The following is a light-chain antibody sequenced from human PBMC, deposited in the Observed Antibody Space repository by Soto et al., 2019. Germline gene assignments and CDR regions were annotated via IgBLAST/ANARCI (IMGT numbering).Light chain of an antibody. V-gene: IGKV3-15*01. J-gene: IGKJ1*01. CDR1: QSVNSK. CDR3: QQYGNSPKT. Sequence: EIVMTQSPGTLSVSPGERVSLSCRASQSVNSKLAWYQQKPGQAPRLLIYGASTRATGIPARFSGSGSGTDFTLTITRLAREDFAVYYCQQYGNSPKTFGQGSNVDI. CDR2: GAS.